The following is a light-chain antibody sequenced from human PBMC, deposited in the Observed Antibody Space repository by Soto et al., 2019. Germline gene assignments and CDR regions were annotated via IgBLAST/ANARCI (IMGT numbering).Light chain of an antibody. V-gene: IGKV1-5*01. CDR1: QSISSW. CDR2: DAS. Sequence: DIQMTQSPSTLSASVGDRVTITCRASQSISSWLAWYQQKPGKAPNLLIYDASNLETGVPSRFSGSGSGTDFTLTISSLQPDDFATYYCQQYNDDSPWTFGQGTKVDI. J-gene: IGKJ1*01. CDR3: QQYNDDSPWT.